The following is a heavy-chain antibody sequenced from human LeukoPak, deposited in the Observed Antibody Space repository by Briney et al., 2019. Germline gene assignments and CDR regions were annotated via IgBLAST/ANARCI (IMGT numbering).Heavy chain of an antibody. CDR1: GFAFSTYD. Sequence: GGSLRLSCAASGFAFSTYDMNWVRQAPGKGLEWVSVISDSGDSSNYIGSVEGRFTISRDNSKNTLYLQMVSLRVEDTAVYCCAKGPYNWNYFDYWGQGTLVTVSS. V-gene: IGHV3-23*01. J-gene: IGHJ4*02. D-gene: IGHD1-20*01. CDR2: ISDSGDSS. CDR3: AKGPYNWNYFDY.